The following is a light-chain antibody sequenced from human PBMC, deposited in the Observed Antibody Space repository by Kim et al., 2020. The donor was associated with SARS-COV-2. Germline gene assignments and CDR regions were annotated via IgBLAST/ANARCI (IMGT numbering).Light chain of an antibody. CDR3: QQYDSYPIT. Sequence: ASVGDRVTITCRASQGIKEYLAWFQQKSGKAPKSLIYGASSLQSGVPSKFSGSGSGTDFTLTISSLQPEDSATYYCQQYDSYPITFGGGTKVDIK. CDR2: GAS. J-gene: IGKJ4*01. CDR1: QGIKEY. V-gene: IGKV1-16*02.